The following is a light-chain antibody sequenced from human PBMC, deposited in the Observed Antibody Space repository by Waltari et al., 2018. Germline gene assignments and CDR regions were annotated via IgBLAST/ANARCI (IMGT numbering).Light chain of an antibody. CDR2: DVF. Sequence: AIQLTQSPSSLSASVGDRVTITCRARQGISSALAWYQQKPGKAPKLLIYDVFSLESGVPSRFSGSGSGTDFTLTISSLQPEDFATYYCQQFNSYLALTFGGGTKVEIK. V-gene: IGKV1-13*02. CDR3: QQFNSYLALT. CDR1: QGISSA. J-gene: IGKJ4*01.